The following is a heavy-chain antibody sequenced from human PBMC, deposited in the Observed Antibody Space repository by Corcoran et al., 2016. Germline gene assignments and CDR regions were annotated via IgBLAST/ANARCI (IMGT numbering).Heavy chain of an antibody. CDR3: ARDRRDYDFWSGHYYGMDV. CDR1: GGTFSSYA. CDR2: IIPIFGTA. V-gene: IGHV1-69*01. D-gene: IGHD3-3*01. J-gene: IGHJ6*02. Sequence: QVQLVQSGAEVKKPGSSVKVSCKASGGTFSSYAISWVRQAPGQGLEWMGGIIPIFGTANYAQKFQGRVTITADESTSTAYMELSSRRSEDTAVYYCARDRRDYDFWSGHYYGMDVWGQGTTVTVSS.